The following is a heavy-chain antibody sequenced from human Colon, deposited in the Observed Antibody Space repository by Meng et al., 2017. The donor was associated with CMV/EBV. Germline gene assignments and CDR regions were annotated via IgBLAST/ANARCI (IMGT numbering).Heavy chain of an antibody. V-gene: IGHV4-4*02. CDR2: IYHSGST. CDR1: GGSISSSNW. Sequence: SETLSLTCAVSGGSISSSNWWSWVRQPPGKGLEWIGEIYHSGSTNYNSSLKSRVIISVDKSKNEISLKLSSVTAADTAVYYCARENREVGGSNWFDPWGRGTLVTVSS. CDR3: ARENREVGGSNWFDP. J-gene: IGHJ5*02. D-gene: IGHD1-26*01.